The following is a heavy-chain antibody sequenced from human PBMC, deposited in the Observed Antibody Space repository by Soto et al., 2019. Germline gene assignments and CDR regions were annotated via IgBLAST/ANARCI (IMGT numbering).Heavy chain of an antibody. CDR3: ATIYHNNGYRDY. Sequence: QVQLVESGGDVVQPGRSLRLSCAASGFTFRGYAMHWVRQAPGKGLEWVALISYDGSKKYYADSVKGRFTISRDNSKNPVSLEVNSLRAEDTAVYYCATIYHNNGYRDYWGQGTLVTVSP. V-gene: IGHV3-30*04. J-gene: IGHJ4*02. CDR2: ISYDGSKK. CDR1: GFTFRGYA. D-gene: IGHD5-12*01.